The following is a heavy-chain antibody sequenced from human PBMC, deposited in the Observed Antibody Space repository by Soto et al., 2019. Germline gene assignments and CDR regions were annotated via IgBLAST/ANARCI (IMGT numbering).Heavy chain of an antibody. CDR1: GFTFTSSA. CDR2: IVVGSGNT. CDR3: AADPIQLWHYGMDV. V-gene: IGHV1-58*01. J-gene: IGHJ6*02. D-gene: IGHD5-18*01. Sequence: QMQLVQSGPEVKKPGTSVKVSCKASGFTFTSSAVQWVRQARGQRLEWIGWIVVGSGNTNYAQKFQERVTITRDMSTSTAYMELSSLRSEDTAVYYCAADPIQLWHYGMDVWGQGTTVTVSS.